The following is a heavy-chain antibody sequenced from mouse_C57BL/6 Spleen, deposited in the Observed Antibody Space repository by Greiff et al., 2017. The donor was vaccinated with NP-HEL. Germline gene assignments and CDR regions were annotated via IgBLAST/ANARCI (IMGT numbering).Heavy chain of an antibody. CDR1: GYTFTSYW. CDR2: IYPSDSET. CDR3: ARDYYGSKGN. V-gene: IGHV1-61*01. Sequence: VQLQQPGAELVRPGSSVKLSCKASGYTFTSYWMDWVKQRPGQGLEWIGNIYPSDSETHYNQKFKDKATLTVDKSSSTAYMQLSSLTSEDSAVYYCARDYYGSKGNWGQGTLITVSA. J-gene: IGHJ3*01. D-gene: IGHD1-1*01.